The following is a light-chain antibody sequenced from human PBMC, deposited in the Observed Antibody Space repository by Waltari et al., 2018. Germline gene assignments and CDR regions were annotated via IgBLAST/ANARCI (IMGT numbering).Light chain of an antibody. V-gene: IGLV2-11*02. J-gene: IGLJ3*02. CDR3: CSYAGSALRV. CDR2: DVN. Sequence: QSALTQPRSVSGSPGQSVTISCTGTSRDVGGYNYVSWYQQHPGKAPQLMIYDVNRRPSGVPDRFSGSKSGNTASLTISGLQAEDEADYYCCSYAGSALRVFGGGTKLTVL. CDR1: SRDVGGYNY.